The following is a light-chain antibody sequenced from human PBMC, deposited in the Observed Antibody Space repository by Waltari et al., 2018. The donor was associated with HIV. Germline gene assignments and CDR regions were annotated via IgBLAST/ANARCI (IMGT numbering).Light chain of an antibody. CDR1: QSVLYSSNNKNY. V-gene: IGKV4-1*01. CDR3: QQYYSTPS. CDR2: WAS. J-gene: IGKJ5*01. Sequence: SPDSLAVSLGERATINCKSSQSVLYSSNNKNYLAWYQQKPGQPPKLLIYWASTRESGVPDRFSGSGSGTDFTLTISSLQAEDVAVYYCQQYYSTPSFGQGTRLEIK.